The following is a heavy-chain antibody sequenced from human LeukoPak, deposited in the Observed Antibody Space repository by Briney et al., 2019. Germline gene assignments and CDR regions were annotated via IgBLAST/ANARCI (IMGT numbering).Heavy chain of an antibody. CDR2: IDTSDSYT. V-gene: IGHV5-10-1*01. CDR1: GYSFTSYW. D-gene: IGHD2/OR15-2a*01. Sequence: ESLKISFKGSGYSFTSYWISWVRQMPGKGLEWMGRIDTSDSYTNYSPSFQGHVTISVHKSISTAYLQWSSLKASDTALYYCARLSPAPDYWGEGTLLTVSS. J-gene: IGHJ4*02. CDR3: ARLSPAPDY.